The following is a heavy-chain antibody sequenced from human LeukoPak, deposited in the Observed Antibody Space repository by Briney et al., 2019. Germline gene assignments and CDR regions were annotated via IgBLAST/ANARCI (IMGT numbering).Heavy chain of an antibody. CDR2: IYYSGST. J-gene: IGHJ4*02. CDR1: GGSISSHH. D-gene: IGHD6-13*01. V-gene: IGHV4-59*08. Sequence: RPSETPSLTCTVSGGSISSHHWSWIRQPPGKGLEWIGYIYYSGSTNYKPSLKSRVTISVDTSKNQFSLKLTSVTAADTAVYYCARHLDIAASGTFDYWGQGTLVTVSS. CDR3: ARHLDIAASGTFDY.